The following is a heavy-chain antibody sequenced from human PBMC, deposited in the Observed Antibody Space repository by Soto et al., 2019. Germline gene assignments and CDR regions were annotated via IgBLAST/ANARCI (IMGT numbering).Heavy chain of an antibody. V-gene: IGHV4-59*01. CDR3: ARDFRIPNGFDP. CDR1: CASISSYY. CDR2: IYYGGNT. D-gene: IGHD2-21*01. Sequence: PSETLSLTCLVSCASISSYYWSWIRQSPGKGLEWIGYIYYGGNTNYNPSLKSRVTISVDTSENQFSLKLSSVTAADTGVYYCARDFRIPNGFDPWGPGTLVTVSS. J-gene: IGHJ5*02.